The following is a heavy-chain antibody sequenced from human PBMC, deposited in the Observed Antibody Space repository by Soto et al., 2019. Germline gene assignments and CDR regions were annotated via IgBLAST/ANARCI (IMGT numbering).Heavy chain of an antibody. D-gene: IGHD2-21*02. CDR2: ISGSGGST. Sequence: EVQLVESGGGLVKPGGSLRLSCAASGFTFSSYSMNWVRQAPGKGLEWVSAISGSGGSTYYADSVKGRFTISRDNSKNTLYLQMNSLRAEDTAVYYCANPRVVTGGYWGQGTLVTVSS. CDR3: ANPRVVTGGY. V-gene: IGHV3-23*04. J-gene: IGHJ4*02. CDR1: GFTFSSYS.